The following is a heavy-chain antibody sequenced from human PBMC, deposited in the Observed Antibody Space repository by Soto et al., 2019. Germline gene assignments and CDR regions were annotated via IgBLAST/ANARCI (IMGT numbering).Heavy chain of an antibody. CDR1: GGSISSGGYY. Sequence: LSLTCTVSGGSISSGGYYWSWIRQHPGKGLEWIGYIYYSGSTYYNPSLKSRVTISVDTSKNQFSLKLSSVTAADTAVYYCAREQRYSGYGANNWFDPWGQGTLVTVSS. J-gene: IGHJ5*02. V-gene: IGHV4-31*03. CDR2: IYYSGST. D-gene: IGHD5-12*01. CDR3: AREQRYSGYGANNWFDP.